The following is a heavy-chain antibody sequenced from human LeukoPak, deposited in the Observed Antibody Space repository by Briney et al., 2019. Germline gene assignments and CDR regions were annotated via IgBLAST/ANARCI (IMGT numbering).Heavy chain of an antibody. CDR2: VYYRGST. J-gene: IGHJ5*02. D-gene: IGHD1-1*01. V-gene: IGHV4-59*01. Sequence: PSETLSLTCTVSGGSISSYWSWIRQPPGKGLEWIGCVYYRGSTNYNPSLKSRLTISVDTSKNRFSLKLNSVTAADTAVYYCARGVGTTSNWFDPWGQGTLVTVSS. CDR3: ARGVGTTSNWFDP. CDR1: GGSISSY.